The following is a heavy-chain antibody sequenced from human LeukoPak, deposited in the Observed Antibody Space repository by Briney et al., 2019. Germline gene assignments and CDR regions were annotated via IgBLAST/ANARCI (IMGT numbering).Heavy chain of an antibody. CDR3: ARVAAAADFDY. Sequence: GGSLRLSCAASGFTVSSNYMIWVRQAPGKGLEWVSVIYSGGSTYYADSVKGRFTISRDNSKNTLYLQMNSLRAEDTAVYYCARVAAAADFDYWGQGTLVTVSS. V-gene: IGHV3-53*01. CDR2: IYSGGST. J-gene: IGHJ4*02. D-gene: IGHD6-13*01. CDR1: GFTVSSNY.